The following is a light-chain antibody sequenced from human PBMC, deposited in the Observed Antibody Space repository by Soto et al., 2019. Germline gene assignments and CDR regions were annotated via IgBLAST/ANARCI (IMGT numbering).Light chain of an antibody. CDR2: GAS. CDR3: QQSHSTPWT. J-gene: IGKJ1*01. V-gene: IGKV1-39*01. Sequence: DIQMTQSPSSLSASVGDRVTITCRASQNITTYLNWYQQKPGKAPQLLIYGASTLQSGVPSRFTGSGSGTDFTLTISSLQPADFATYHCQQSHSTPWTFGQGTKVEIK. CDR1: QNITTY.